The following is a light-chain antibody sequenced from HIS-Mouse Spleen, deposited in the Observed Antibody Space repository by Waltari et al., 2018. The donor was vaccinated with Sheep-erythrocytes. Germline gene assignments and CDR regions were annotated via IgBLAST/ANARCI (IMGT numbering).Light chain of an antibody. CDR3: CSYAGSYNHV. V-gene: IGLV2-11*01. Sequence: QSALTQPRSVSGSPGQSVTISCTGTSSDVGGYNYVSWYQPHPGKAPKLMIYDVSKRPSGVPDRFSGSKSGSTASLTISGLQAEDEADYYCCSYAGSYNHVFATGTKVTVL. CDR1: SSDVGGYNY. J-gene: IGLJ1*01. CDR2: DVS.